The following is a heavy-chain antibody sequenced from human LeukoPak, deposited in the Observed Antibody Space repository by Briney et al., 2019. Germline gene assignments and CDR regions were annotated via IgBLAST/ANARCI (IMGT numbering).Heavy chain of an antibody. CDR2: IYTSGGT. J-gene: IGHJ4*02. CDR3: ARSPIIGGDNYVILYDS. V-gene: IGHV4-4*07. D-gene: IGHD5-24*01. Sequence: SETLSLTCTVSGGSIYNYYWNWIRQPAGKGLEWIGRIYTSGGTKYNPSLKSRVSMSVDTSKNQFSLRLSSVTAADTAIYYCARSPIIGGDNYVILYDSWGQGALVTVSS. CDR1: GGSIYNYY.